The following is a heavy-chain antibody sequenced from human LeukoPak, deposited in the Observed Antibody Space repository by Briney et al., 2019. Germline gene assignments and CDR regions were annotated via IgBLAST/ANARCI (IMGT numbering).Heavy chain of an antibody. CDR2: MSYSGST. V-gene: IGHV4-59*08. D-gene: IGHD5-18*01. CDR1: GASISDYY. J-gene: IGHJ6*03. CDR3: ARRQGDSRSPNYYYYMDV. Sequence: PSETLSLTCTVSGASISDYYWNWIRQPPGKGLEWIGSMSYSGSTKYNPSLKSRVTISEDTSKNQFSLRLTSVTAADTAVYYCARRQGDSRSPNYYYYMDVWGKGTTLTVSS.